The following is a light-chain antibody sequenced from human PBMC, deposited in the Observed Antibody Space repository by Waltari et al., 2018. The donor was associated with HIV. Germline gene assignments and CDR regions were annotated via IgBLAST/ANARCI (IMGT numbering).Light chain of an antibody. V-gene: IGKV3-15*01. CDR2: AAS. J-gene: IGKJ2*01. CDR1: ESVHSN. Sequence: EILMTQSPSNLSVSPVGGATLSCRASESVHSNLAWFQHKPGQAPRLLIYAASTRATGVPDRFSASGSGTDFTLTIRSLQSEDFAIYFCQQYHKRHETFGQGTKLEIK. CDR3: QQYHKRHET.